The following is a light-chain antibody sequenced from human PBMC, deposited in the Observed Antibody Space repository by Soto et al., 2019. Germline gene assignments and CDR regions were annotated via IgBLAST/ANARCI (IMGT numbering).Light chain of an antibody. V-gene: IGKV1-5*01. Sequence: DMQMTQSPSTLSASVGDRVTITCRASQSISTWLAWYQQKPGKAPKLLIYDASSLESGVPSRFRGSGSGTEFTLTISSLQPDDFATYYCQQYNSYSRTFGQGTKVDIK. CDR1: QSISTW. CDR3: QQYNSYSRT. CDR2: DAS. J-gene: IGKJ1*01.